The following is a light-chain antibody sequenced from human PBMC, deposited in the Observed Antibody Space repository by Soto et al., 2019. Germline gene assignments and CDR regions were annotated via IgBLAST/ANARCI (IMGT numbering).Light chain of an antibody. CDR2: WAS. CDR3: QQYYSTPRT. V-gene: IGKV4-1*01. Sequence: SVLTHSAYYLSVSLGERATINCKPSQTVLYSSNNKNHLAWYQQRPGQPPKLLFSWASTRESGVPDRFSASGSGRDFTLSISSLQAEDVAVYYCQQYYSTPRTFGQGTNVDIK. J-gene: IGKJ1*01. CDR1: QTVLYSSNNKNH.